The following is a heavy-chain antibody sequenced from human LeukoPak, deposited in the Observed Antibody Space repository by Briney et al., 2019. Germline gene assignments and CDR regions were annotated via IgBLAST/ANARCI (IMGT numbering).Heavy chain of an antibody. D-gene: IGHD3-10*01. V-gene: IGHV3-64*01. CDR1: GFTFSSYA. CDR3: ARAQYYYGSGNQVDYFDY. CDR2: ISSNGGST. J-gene: IGHJ4*02. Sequence: GGSLRLSCAASGFTFSSYAMHWVRRAPGKGLEYVSAISSNGGSTYYANSVKGRFTISRDNSKNTLYLQMGSLRAEDMAVYYCARAQYYYGSGNQVDYFDYWGQGTLVTVSS.